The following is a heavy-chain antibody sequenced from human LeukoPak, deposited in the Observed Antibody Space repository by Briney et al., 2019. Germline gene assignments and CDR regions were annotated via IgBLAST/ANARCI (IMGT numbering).Heavy chain of an antibody. V-gene: IGHV5-51*01. CDR2: IYPGDSDT. D-gene: IGHD2-2*01. Sequence: GESLKISCKGSGYSFTSYWIGWVRQMPGKGLEWMGIIYPGDSDTRYSPSFQGQVTISADKSISTAYLQWSSLKASDTAMYYCASHRAYCSSTSCSHDAFDIWGQGTMVTVSS. CDR3: ASHRAYCSSTSCSHDAFDI. J-gene: IGHJ3*02. CDR1: GYSFTSYW.